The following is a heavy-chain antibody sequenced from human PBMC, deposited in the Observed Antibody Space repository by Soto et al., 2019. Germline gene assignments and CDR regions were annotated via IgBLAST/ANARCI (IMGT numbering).Heavy chain of an antibody. J-gene: IGHJ4*02. CDR2: ISGSGDSK. Sequence: EVQLLESGGGLVQPGGSQRLSCAASGFTFSSYAMSWVRQAPGKGLEWVSVISGSGDSKYYADSVKGRFTISRDNSKNTLYLQMNSLRVEDTAVYYCAKRAYGSDFDYWGQGTLVTVSS. V-gene: IGHV3-23*01. D-gene: IGHD3-10*01. CDR3: AKRAYGSDFDY. CDR1: GFTFSSYA.